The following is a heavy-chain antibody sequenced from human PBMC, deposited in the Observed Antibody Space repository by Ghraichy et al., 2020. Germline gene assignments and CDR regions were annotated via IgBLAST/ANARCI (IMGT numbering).Heavy chain of an antibody. CDR3: ARGSRYGKTYYYYYYIDV. D-gene: IGHD6-13*01. V-gene: IGHV4-59*01. J-gene: IGHJ6*03. Sequence: SETLSLTCTVSGGSISSYYWSWIRQPPGKGLEWIGYIYYSGSTNYNPSLKSRVTISVDTSKNQFSLKLSSVTAADTAVYYCARGSRYGKTYYYYYYIDVWGKGTTVTVSS. CDR1: GGSISSYY. CDR2: IYYSGST.